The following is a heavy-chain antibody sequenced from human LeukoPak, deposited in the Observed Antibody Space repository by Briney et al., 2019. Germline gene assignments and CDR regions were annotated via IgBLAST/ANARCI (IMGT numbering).Heavy chain of an antibody. D-gene: IGHD2-2*01. Sequence: GGSLRLSCAASGFTFSSYAMSWVRQAPGKGLEWVSAISGSGGSTYYADSAKGRFTISRDNSKNTLYLQMNSLRAEDTAVYNCAKDWEPIVVVPAAVDYWGQGTLVTVSS. J-gene: IGHJ4*02. V-gene: IGHV3-23*01. CDR3: AKDWEPIVVVPAAVDY. CDR1: GFTFSSYA. CDR2: ISGSGGST.